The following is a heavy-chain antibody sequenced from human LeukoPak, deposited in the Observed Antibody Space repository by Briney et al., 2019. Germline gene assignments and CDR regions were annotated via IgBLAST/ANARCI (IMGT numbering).Heavy chain of an antibody. CDR1: GFTFSSYA. CDR3: ARKGRVVPAASFDY. CDR2: ISYDGSNK. J-gene: IGHJ4*02. V-gene: IGHV3-30*04. Sequence: PGKSLRLSCAASGFTFSSYAMHWVRQAPGKGLEWVAVISYDGSNKYYADSVKRRFTISRDNSKNTLYLQMNSLRAEDTAVYYCARKGRVVPAASFDYWGQGTLVTVSS. D-gene: IGHD2-2*01.